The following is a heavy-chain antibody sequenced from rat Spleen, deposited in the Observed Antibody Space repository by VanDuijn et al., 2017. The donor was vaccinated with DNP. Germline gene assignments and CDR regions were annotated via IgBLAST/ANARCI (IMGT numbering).Heavy chain of an antibody. CDR1: GFIFSDYY. Sequence: EVQLVESGGGLVQPGRSLKLSCAASGFIFSDYYMAWVRQAPTKGLECVAYISHDGGSTFYGDSVKGRFTISRDNAGNILYLQMNSLKSEDTATYYCARPDYWGQGVMVTVSS. J-gene: IGHJ2*01. CDR3: ARPDY. CDR2: ISHDGGST. V-gene: IGHV5-22*01.